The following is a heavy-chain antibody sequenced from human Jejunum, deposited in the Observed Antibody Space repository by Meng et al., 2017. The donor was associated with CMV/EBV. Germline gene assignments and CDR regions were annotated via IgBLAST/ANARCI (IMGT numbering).Heavy chain of an antibody. J-gene: IGHJ4*02. D-gene: IGHD2-2*01. CDR1: YW. CDR3: AKDLRYCSNGRCYAGYGSLSL. Sequence: YWIAWGRQAPGKGLELMGIIYAGDSDTIYSPSFQGQVTISVDKSITTAFLQWSSLKASDTATYFCAKDLRYCSNGRCYAGYGSLSLWGQGTLVTVSS. CDR2: IYAGDSDT. V-gene: IGHV5-51*01.